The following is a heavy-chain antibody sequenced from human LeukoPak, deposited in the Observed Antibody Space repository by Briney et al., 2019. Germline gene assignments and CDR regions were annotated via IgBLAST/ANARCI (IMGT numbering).Heavy chain of an antibody. J-gene: IGHJ4*02. CDR3: ARGTWDY. CDR2: IYNPGST. V-gene: IGHV3-53*01. CDR1: GFAVSSSNY. Sequence: GGSLRLSCAASGFAVSSSNYMIWVSQAPGKGLEWVSVIYNPGSTFYADPVKGRFTISRDNAKNTLYLQMNSLRAEDTAVYYCARGTWDYWGQGTLVTVSS.